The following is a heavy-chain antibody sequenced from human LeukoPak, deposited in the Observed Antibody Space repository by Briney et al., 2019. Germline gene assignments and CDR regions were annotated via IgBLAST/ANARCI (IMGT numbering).Heavy chain of an antibody. V-gene: IGHV4-61*08. CDR3: ARVIGYCSSTSCYRNNDAFDI. Sequence: SETLSLTCTVSGDSISSGDYYWSWIRQPPGKGLEWIGYIYYSGSTNYNPSLKSRVTISVDTSKNQFSLKLSSVTAADTAVYYCARVIGYCSSTSCYRNNDAFDIWGQGTMVTVSS. D-gene: IGHD2-2*01. CDR2: IYYSGST. J-gene: IGHJ3*02. CDR1: GDSISSGDYY.